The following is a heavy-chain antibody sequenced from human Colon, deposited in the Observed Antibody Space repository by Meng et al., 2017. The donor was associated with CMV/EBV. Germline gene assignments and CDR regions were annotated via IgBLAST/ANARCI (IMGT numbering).Heavy chain of an antibody. J-gene: IGHJ6*02. CDR1: GGSFSGYY. V-gene: IGHV4-34*01. CDR3: ARVLNYYGSGSSDYYYGMDV. CDR2: IYHTGST. D-gene: IGHD3-10*01. Sequence: SETLSLTCAVYGGSFSGYYWSWIRQPPGKGLEWIGEIYHTGSTNYNPSLKSRVTISVDTSKNQFSLKLSSVTAADTAVYYCARVLNYYGSGSSDYYYGMDVWGQGTTVTVSS.